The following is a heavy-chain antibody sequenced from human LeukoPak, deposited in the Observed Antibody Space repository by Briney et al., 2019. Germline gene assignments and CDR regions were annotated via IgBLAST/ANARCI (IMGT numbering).Heavy chain of an antibody. CDR1: GFTFSNYW. D-gene: IGHD2/OR15-2a*01. V-gene: IGHV3-74*01. CDR3: ARVGNFFCSSFYLYY. J-gene: IGHJ4*02. CDR2: INSDGGST. Sequence: GGSLRLSCAASGFTFSNYWMHWVRQAPGKGLEWVARINSDGGSTTYADPVKGRFTISRDNSKNTLYLQMNSLKTEDTAVYYCARVGNFFCSSFYLYYWGQGTLVTVSS.